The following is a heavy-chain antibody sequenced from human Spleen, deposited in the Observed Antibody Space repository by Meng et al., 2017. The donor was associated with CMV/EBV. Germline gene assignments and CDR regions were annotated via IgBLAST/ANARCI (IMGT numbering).Heavy chain of an antibody. CDR1: GGTFSSYA. CDR3: ARALTPSYYYYGMDV. V-gene: IGHV1-69*10. CDR2: IIPILGIA. D-gene: IGHD1-14*01. J-gene: IGHJ6*02. Sequence: KISCKASGGTFSSYAISWVRQAPGQGLEWMGGIIPILGIANYAQKFQGRVTITADKSTSTAYMELSSLRSEDTAVYYCARALTPSYYYYGMDVWGQGTTVTVSS.